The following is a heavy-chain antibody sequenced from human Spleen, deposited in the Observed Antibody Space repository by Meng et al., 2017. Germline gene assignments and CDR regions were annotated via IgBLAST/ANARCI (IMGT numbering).Heavy chain of an antibody. CDR1: GFTFGDYA. V-gene: IGHV3-49*04. CDR3: TRAAQWELSFDY. CDR2: IRSKAYGGTT. D-gene: IGHD1-26*01. Sequence: GESLKISCTASGFTFGDYAMSWVRQAPGKGLEWVGFIRSKAYGGTTEYAASVKGRFTISRDDSKSIAYLQMNSLKTEDTAVYYCTRAAQWELSFDYWGQGTLVTVSS. J-gene: IGHJ4*02.